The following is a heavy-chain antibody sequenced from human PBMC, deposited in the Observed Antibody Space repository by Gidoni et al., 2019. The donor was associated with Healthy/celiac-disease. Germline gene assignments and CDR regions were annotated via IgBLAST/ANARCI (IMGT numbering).Heavy chain of an antibody. D-gene: IGHD5-18*01. CDR3: ASTCNPCPAMDQYFDY. Sequence: QVQLVQSGAEVKKPGSSVKVSCKASGVTFSSYAISWVRQAPGQGLEWMGGIIPIFGTANYAQKFQGRVTITADKSTSTAYMELSSLRSEDTAVYYCASTCNPCPAMDQYFDYWGQGTLVTVSS. V-gene: IGHV1-69*06. CDR1: GVTFSSYA. CDR2: IIPIFGTA. J-gene: IGHJ4*02.